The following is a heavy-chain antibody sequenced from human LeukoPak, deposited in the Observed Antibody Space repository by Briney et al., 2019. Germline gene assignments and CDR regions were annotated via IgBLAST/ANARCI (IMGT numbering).Heavy chain of an antibody. Sequence: SETLSLTCTVSGGSISSHYWSWIRQPPGKGLEWIGYIYYSGSTNYNPSLKSRDTISVDTSRNQVSLKLSSVAAADTAVYYCARDSSGYDYWGQGTLVTVSS. D-gene: IGHD3-22*01. J-gene: IGHJ4*02. V-gene: IGHV4-59*11. CDR1: GGSISSHY. CDR3: ARDSSGYDY. CDR2: IYYSGST.